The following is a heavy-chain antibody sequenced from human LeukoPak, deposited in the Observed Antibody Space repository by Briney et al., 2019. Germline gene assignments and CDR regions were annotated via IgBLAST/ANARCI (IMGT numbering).Heavy chain of an antibody. CDR1: GYSISSGYY. J-gene: IGHJ4*02. CDR3: ARDRKQREMAPGY. CDR2: IYHSGST. D-gene: IGHD5-24*01. Sequence: SETLSLTCTVSGYSISSGYYWGWIRQPPGKGLEWIGSIYHSGSTYYNPSLKSRVTISVDTSKNQFSLKLSSVTAADTAVYYCARDRKQREMAPGYWGQGTLVTVSS. V-gene: IGHV4-38-2*02.